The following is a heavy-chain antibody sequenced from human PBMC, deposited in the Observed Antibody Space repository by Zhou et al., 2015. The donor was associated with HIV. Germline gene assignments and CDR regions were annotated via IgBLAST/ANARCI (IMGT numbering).Heavy chain of an antibody. CDR3: AGLLEYCSGGSCYSGASQGPQVYFDY. Sequence: QVQLVQSGAEVKKPGSSVKVSCKASGGTFSSYAISWVRQAPGQGLEWMGGIIPIFGTANYAQKFQGRVTITADESTSTAYMELSSLRSEDTAVYYCAGLLEYCSGGSCYSGASQGPQVYFDYWGQGTLVTVSS. CDR1: GGTFSSYA. J-gene: IGHJ4*02. CDR2: IIPIFGTA. V-gene: IGHV1-69*01. D-gene: IGHD2-15*01.